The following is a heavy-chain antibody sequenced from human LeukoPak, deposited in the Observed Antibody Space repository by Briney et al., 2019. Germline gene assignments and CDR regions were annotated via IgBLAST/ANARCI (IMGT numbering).Heavy chain of an antibody. CDR1: GGSISSYY. CDR3: ATVRIAARPYFDY. CDR2: IYISGST. Sequence: SETLSLTCTVSGGSISSYYWSWIRQPPGKGLEWIGYIYISGSTNYSPSLKSRVTLSVDASRNQFSLKLSSVTAADTAAYYCATVRIAARPYFDYWGQGTLVTVSS. V-gene: IGHV4-4*09. D-gene: IGHD6-6*01. J-gene: IGHJ4*02.